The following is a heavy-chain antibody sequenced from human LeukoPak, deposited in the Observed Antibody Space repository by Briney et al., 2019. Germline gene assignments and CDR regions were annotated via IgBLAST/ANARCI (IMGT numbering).Heavy chain of an antibody. CDR1: GGTFSSYA. CDR3: ARVEDIVVVPAALLNYYYGMDV. V-gene: IGHV1-69*01. D-gene: IGHD2-2*01. CDR2: IIPIFGTA. Sequence: SVKVSCKASGGTFSSYAISWVRQPPGQGLEWMGGIIPIFGTANYAQKFQGRVTITADESTSTAYMELSSLRSEDTAVYYCARVEDIVVVPAALLNYYYGMDVWGKGTTVTVSS. J-gene: IGHJ6*04.